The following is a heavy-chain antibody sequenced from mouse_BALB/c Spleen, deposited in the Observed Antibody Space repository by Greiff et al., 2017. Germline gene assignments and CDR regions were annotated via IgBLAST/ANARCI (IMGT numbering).Heavy chain of an antibody. Sequence: LVKTGASVKISCKASGYSFTGYYMHWVKQSHGKSLEWIGYISCYNGATSYNQKFKGKATFTVDTSSSTAYMQFNSLTSEDSAVYYCARQQGSLKLYFDYWGQGTTLTVSS. D-gene: IGHD6-1*01. CDR3: ARQQGSLKLYFDY. CDR1: GYSFTGYY. CDR2: ISCYNGAT. J-gene: IGHJ2*01. V-gene: IGHV1S34*01.